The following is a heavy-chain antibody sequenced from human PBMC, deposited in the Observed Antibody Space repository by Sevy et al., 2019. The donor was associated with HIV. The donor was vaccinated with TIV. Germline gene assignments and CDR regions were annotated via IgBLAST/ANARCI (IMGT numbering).Heavy chain of an antibody. Sequence: SETLSLTCTVSGGSISSSSYYWGWIRQPPGKGLEWIGSIYYSGSTYYNPSLKSRVTISVDTSKNQFSLKLSSVTAAETAVYYCARDLVGATTRWFDPWGQGTLVTVSS. J-gene: IGHJ5*02. CDR3: ARDLVGATTRWFDP. D-gene: IGHD1-26*01. V-gene: IGHV4-39*02. CDR1: GGSISSSSYY. CDR2: IYYSGST.